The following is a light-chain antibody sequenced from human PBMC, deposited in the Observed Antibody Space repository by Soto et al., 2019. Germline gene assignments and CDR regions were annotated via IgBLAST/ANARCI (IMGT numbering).Light chain of an antibody. Sequence: QSALTQPASVSGSPGQSITISCTGTSSDVGAYNYVSWFQQHPGKAPKLIIYEVTNRPSGVSDRFSGSKSGNTASLTISGLQAEDEADYFCSSFTRSSTWVCGGGTKLTVL. CDR1: SSDVGAYNY. V-gene: IGLV2-14*01. CDR3: SSFTRSSTWV. CDR2: EVT. J-gene: IGLJ3*02.